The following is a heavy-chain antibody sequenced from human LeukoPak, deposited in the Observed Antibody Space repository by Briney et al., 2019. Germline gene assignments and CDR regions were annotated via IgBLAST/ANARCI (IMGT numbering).Heavy chain of an antibody. Sequence: ASVKVSCKASGGTFTNYAITWVRQAPGQGLEWMGGIIPIFGTANYAQKFQGRVTITADESTSTAYMELSSLRSEDTAVYYCASATYLGDYYYYMDVWGKGTTVTISS. CDR3: ASATYLGDYYYYMDV. J-gene: IGHJ6*03. CDR2: IIPIFGTA. V-gene: IGHV1-69*13. CDR1: GGTFTNYA. D-gene: IGHD5-12*01.